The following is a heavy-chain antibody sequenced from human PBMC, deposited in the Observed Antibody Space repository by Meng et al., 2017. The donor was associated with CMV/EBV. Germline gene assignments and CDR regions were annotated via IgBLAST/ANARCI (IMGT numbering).Heavy chain of an antibody. D-gene: IGHD3-22*01. V-gene: IGHV4-4*07. J-gene: IGHJ4*02. CDR2: IYSTGGT. Sequence: PQGAGPGLVQPLEALSLTCSVSGGFFSGFFWTWIRQPAGKGLEWIGRIYSTGGTNYNPSFESRVTISLDGSNNQFSLKLNSVTAADTAIYYCARERGDDSGYNFDSWGQGTLVTVSS. CDR1: GGFFSGFF. CDR3: ARERGDDSGYNFDS.